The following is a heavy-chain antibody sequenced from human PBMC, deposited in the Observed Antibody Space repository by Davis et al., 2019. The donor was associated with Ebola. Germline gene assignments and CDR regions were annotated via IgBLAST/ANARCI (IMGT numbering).Heavy chain of an antibody. J-gene: IGHJ3*02. CDR2: IHHRGST. D-gene: IGHD3-22*01. V-gene: IGHV4-39*07. Sequence: PSETLSLTCTVSGGSISSDNYSWSWIRQPPGKGLVWIGEIHHRGSTNYNPSLKSRVTISVDTSKNQFSLKLSSVTAADTAVYYCARELYDSSGYRWDAFDIWGQGTMVTVSS. CDR1: GGSISSDNYS. CDR3: ARELYDSSGYRWDAFDI.